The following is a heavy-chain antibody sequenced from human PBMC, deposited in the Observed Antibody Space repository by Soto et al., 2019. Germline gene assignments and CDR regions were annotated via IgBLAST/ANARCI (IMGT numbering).Heavy chain of an antibody. CDR3: ARDPYSDVSSSSPVPWFDP. CDR2: INPKSGGT. V-gene: IGHV1-2*02. J-gene: IGHJ5*02. Sequence: ASVKVSCKASGDTFTANYIHWVRQAPGQGFEWMGWINPKSGGTNYPQKFQGRVTMTRDTSLSTVYMTLTRLTSDDTAVYYCARDPYSDVSSSSPVPWFDPWGQGTLVTVSS. CDR1: GDTFTANY. D-gene: IGHD6-13*01.